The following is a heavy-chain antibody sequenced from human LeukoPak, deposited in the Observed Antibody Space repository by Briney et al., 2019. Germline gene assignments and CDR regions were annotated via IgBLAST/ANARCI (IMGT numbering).Heavy chain of an antibody. J-gene: IGHJ3*02. CDR2: IYTSGST. V-gene: IGHV4-4*09. CDR3: ARQETGTTMGDFDI. Sequence: SSETLSLTCTVSGGSISSYYWSWIRQPPGKGLEWIGYIYTSGSTNYNPSLKSRVTISVDTSKNQFSLKLSSVTAADTAVYYCARQETGTTMGDFDIWGQGTMVTVSS. CDR1: GGSISSYY. D-gene: IGHD1-1*01.